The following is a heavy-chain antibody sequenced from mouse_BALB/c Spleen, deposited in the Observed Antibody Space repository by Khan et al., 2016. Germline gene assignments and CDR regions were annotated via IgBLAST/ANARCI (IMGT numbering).Heavy chain of an antibody. D-gene: IGHD2-4*01. CDR1: GFSLTNYG. Sequence: VQLQESGPGLVAPSQSLSITCTISGFSLTNYGVHWVRQPPGKGLEWLGVIWTDGSTTYNSALKSRLTITKDNSKSQVFLKMNSLQTDDTAIYFGARQPYYHYNVMDYWSQGTSVTVSS. V-gene: IGHV2-6-1*01. J-gene: IGHJ4*01. CDR3: ARQPYYHYNVMDY. CDR2: IWTDGST.